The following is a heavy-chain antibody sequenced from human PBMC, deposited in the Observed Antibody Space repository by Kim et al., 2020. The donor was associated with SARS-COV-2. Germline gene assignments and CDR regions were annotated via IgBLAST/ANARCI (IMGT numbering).Heavy chain of an antibody. CDR3: ARGRWGMTTSKRYFDL. D-gene: IGHD7-27*01. Sequence: SPKSRVTISVDPSTNQFSLKLSSVTAADTAVYYCARGRWGMTTSKRYFDLWGRGTLVTVSS. V-gene: IGHV4-34*13. J-gene: IGHJ2*01.